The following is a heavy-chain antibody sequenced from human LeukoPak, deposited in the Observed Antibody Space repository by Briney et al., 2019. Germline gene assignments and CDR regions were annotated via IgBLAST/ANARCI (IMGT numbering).Heavy chain of an antibody. CDR3: ARDSPHDSGREH. J-gene: IGHJ4*02. CDR2: IYYSGST. D-gene: IGHD1-26*01. V-gene: IGHV4-30-4*01. CDR1: GGSISSGDYY. Sequence: SETLSLTCTVSGGSISSGDYYWSWIRQPPGKGLEWIGYIYYSGSTCYNPSLKSRVTISVDTSKNQFSLKLSSVTAADTAVYYCARDSPHDSGREHWGQGTLVTVSS.